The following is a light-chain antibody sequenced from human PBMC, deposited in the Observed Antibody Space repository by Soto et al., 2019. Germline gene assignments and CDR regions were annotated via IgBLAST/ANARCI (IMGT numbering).Light chain of an antibody. V-gene: IGKV1-39*01. CDR2: AAS. CDR3: QQSHSSPYT. J-gene: IGKJ5*01. CDR1: RSINVY. Sequence: DIQMTQSPSSLSASVGDRVTITCRASRSINVYLNWYQQKPGKAPKLLIYAASNLQSGVPSRFSSDGVGTHFTLTIGSLQPEDFATYHCQQSHSSPYTFGQGTRLEIK.